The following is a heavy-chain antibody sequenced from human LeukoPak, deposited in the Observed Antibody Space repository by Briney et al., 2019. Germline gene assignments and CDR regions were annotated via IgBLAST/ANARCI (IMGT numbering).Heavy chain of an antibody. CDR3: ARVRSHHSFWSGFF. Sequence: PSETLSLTCAVYGGSFSGYYWSWIRQPPGKGLEWIGEINHSGSTNYNPSLKSRVTISVDTSKNQFSLKLGSVTAADTAVYYCARVRSHHSFWSGFFWGQGTMVTVSS. J-gene: IGHJ3*01. V-gene: IGHV4-34*01. CDR1: GGSFSGYY. CDR2: INHSGST. D-gene: IGHD3-3*01.